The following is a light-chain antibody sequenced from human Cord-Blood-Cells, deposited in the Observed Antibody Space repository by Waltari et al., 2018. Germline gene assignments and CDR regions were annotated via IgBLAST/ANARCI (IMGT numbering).Light chain of an antibody. CDR2: WAS. Sequence: DIVMTQSPDSLAVSLGERATINCKSSQSVLYSSNNKNYLAWYQQKPGQPPKLLMYWASTRESGVPDLFSGSGSGTDFTLTISSLQAEDVAVYYCQQYYSTLWTFGQGTKVEIK. V-gene: IGKV4-1*01. CDR1: QSVLYSSNNKNY. J-gene: IGKJ1*01. CDR3: QQYYSTLWT.